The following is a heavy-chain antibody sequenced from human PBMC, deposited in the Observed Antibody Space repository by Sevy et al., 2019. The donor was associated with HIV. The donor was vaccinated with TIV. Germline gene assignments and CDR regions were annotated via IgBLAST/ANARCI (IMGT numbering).Heavy chain of an antibody. D-gene: IGHD3-10*01. Sequence: GGSLRLSCAASGFTFSSYAMSWVRQAPGKGLEWVSGISASGGSTYYADSAKGRFTFSRDNSKSTLFLQMNSLRAEDTAVYYCAKHLERGFGSGSFDYWGQGTLVTVSS. CDR2: ISASGGST. CDR1: GFTFSSYA. J-gene: IGHJ4*02. CDR3: AKHLERGFGSGSFDY. V-gene: IGHV3-23*01.